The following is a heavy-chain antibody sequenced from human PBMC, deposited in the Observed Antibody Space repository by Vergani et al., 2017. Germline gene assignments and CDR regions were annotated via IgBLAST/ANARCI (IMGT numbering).Heavy chain of an antibody. CDR2: ISTTGGTI. J-gene: IGHJ4*02. V-gene: IGHV3-48*01. CDR3: ANWAGYESSGYWQGPFDY. Sequence: VRLVESGGGVVQPGRSLRLSCAASGFSFTSYGMHWVRQPPGRGLEWVSFISTTGGTIYYADSVKGRFTISRDNAKNSLYLQMNSLRAEDTAVYYCANWAGYESSGYWQGPFDYWGQGTLVTVSS. CDR1: GFSFTSYG. D-gene: IGHD3-22*01.